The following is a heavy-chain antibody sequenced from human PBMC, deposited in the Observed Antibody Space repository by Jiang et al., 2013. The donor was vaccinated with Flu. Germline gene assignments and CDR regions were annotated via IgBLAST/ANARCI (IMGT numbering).Heavy chain of an antibody. CDR2: IWYDGSNK. J-gene: IGHJ4*02. CDR1: GFTFSSYG. D-gene: IGHD3-16*01. Sequence: SGFTFSSYGMHWVRQAPGKGLEWVAVIWYDGSNKYYADSVKGRFTISRDNSKNTLYLQMNSLRAEDTAVYYCARDPYDYVWGSEPDYWGQGTLVTVSS. V-gene: IGHV3-33*01. CDR3: ARDPYDYVWGSEPDY.